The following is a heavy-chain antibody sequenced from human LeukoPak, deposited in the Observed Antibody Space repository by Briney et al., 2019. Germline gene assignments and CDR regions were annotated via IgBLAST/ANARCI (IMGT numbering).Heavy chain of an antibody. CDR2: MRYDGSNR. CDR1: GFTFSSYG. J-gene: IGHJ4*02. V-gene: IGHV3-30*02. D-gene: IGHD5-12*01. CDR3: ASDSGYDHHGLFDY. Sequence: GGSLRLSCAASGFTFSSYGMHWVRQAPGKGLEWVAFMRYDGSNRNYADSVKGRFTISRDNSKNTLFLQMNSLRAEDTAVYYCASDSGYDHHGLFDYWGQGTLVTVSS.